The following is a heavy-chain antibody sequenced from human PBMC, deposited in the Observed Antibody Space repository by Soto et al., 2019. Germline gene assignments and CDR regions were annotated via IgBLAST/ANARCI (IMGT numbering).Heavy chain of an antibody. Sequence: QVQLVQSGAEVKKPGSSAKVSGRASGYIFTNHYIHWARQAPGQGLEWMGIINPSGGSTNYLQKFHGRITMTRDTSTSTVYMELSSLRSEDTAVYFCARADYYDSSGFYYDCWGQGSLVTVSS. CDR2: INPSGGST. D-gene: IGHD3-22*01. V-gene: IGHV1-46*01. CDR1: GYIFTNHY. CDR3: ARADYYDSSGFYYDC. J-gene: IGHJ4*02.